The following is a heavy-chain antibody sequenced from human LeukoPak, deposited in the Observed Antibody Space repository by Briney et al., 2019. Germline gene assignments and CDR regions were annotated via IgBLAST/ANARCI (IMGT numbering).Heavy chain of an antibody. D-gene: IGHD1-1*01. CDR3: AKETAPDSILTTVDY. V-gene: IGHV3-74*01. J-gene: IGHJ4*02. CDR1: GFTFSSYW. Sequence: GGSLRLSCAASGFTFSSYWMHWVRQAPGKGLVWVSRINSDGSSTSYADSVKGRFTISRDDPRNTLYLQMDSLRAEDTAVYYCAKETAPDSILTTVDYWGQGALVTVSS. CDR2: INSDGSST.